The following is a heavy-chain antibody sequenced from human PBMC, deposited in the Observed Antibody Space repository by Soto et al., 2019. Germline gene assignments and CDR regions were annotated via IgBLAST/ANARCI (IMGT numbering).Heavy chain of an antibody. J-gene: IGHJ4*02. CDR3: AKRRGAGGHFDY. CDR2: VSIGGST. CDR1: GFTFSSDA. V-gene: IGHV3-23*01. Sequence: PGGSLRLSCAASGFTFSSDAMGWVRQGPGKGLEWVAVVSIGGSTHYADSVRGRFTISRDNSKNTLSLQMNSLTAEDTAVYFCAKRRGAGGHFDYWGQGALVTVSS. D-gene: IGHD2-15*01.